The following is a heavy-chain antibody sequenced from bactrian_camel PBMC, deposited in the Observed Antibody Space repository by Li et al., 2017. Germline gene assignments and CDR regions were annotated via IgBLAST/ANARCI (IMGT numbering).Heavy chain of an antibody. D-gene: IGHD6*01. CDR3: AAALECQNLWRNSWQSLQERAYKY. V-gene: IGHV3S42*01. J-gene: IGHJ4*01. Sequence: VQLVESGGGSAQAGGSLRLSCTASGLTVSGRCMGWFRQNPGEVRAAVAVVEGDGTIRYEESVKGRFTLSEDSAKNTVYLQMNSLKPEDTAMYFCAAALECQNLWRNSWQSLQERAYKYWGQGTQVTVS. CDR1: GLTVSGRC. CDR2: VEGDGTI.